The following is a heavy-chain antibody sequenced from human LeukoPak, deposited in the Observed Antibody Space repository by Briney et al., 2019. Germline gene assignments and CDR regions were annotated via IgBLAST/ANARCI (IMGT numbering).Heavy chain of an antibody. J-gene: IGHJ5*02. D-gene: IGHD3-10*01. V-gene: IGHV1-69*01. CDR1: GGTFSSYA. Sequence: SVKVSCKASGGTFSSYAISWVRQAPGQGLEWMGGIIPIFGTANYAQKFQGRVTITADESTSTAYMELSSLRSEDTAVYYCARDGYYGSGSYRWFDPWGQGTLVTVSS. CDR2: IIPIFGTA. CDR3: ARDGYYGSGSYRWFDP.